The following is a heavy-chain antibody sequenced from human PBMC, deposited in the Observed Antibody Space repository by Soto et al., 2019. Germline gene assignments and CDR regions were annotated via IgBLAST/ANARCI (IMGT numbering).Heavy chain of an antibody. CDR1: GFTFSTYP. V-gene: IGHV3-23*01. J-gene: IGHJ6*02. CDR3: VKPPVITASYYYYDMDV. CDR2: ISGSGIST. D-gene: IGHD4-4*01. Sequence: GGSLRLSFSASGFTFSTYPMSWVRQAPGKGLEWVSGISGSGISTYYTDSVKGRFIISRDNSKNTVSLQMNSLRDEDTAVYYCVKPPVITASYYYYDMDVWGQGTTVTVSS.